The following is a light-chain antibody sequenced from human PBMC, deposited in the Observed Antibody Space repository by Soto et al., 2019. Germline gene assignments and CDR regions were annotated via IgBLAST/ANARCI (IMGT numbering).Light chain of an antibody. J-gene: IGKJ1*01. V-gene: IGKV3-15*01. CDR2: GAS. CDR3: QQYNNWPPWT. CDR1: QRVSSN. Sequence: EIVMTQSPATLSVSPGERATLSCRASQRVSSNLAWYQQKPGQAPRLLIYGASTRATGIPARFSGSGSETEFTLTISSLQPEDFAVYYCQQYNNWPPWTFGQGTKVEI.